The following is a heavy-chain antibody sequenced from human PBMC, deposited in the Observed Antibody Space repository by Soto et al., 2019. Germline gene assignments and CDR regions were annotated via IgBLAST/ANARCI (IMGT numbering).Heavy chain of an antibody. J-gene: IGHJ6*03. D-gene: IGHD6-13*01. Sequence: GGSLRLSCAASGFTFSSYWMSWVRQAPGKGLEWVANIKQDGSEKYYVDSVKGRFTISRDNAKNSLYLQMNSLRAEDTAVYYCARDRKQLVRNYYFYYMDAWGKGTTVTVSS. CDR2: IKQDGSEK. V-gene: IGHV3-7*01. CDR3: ARDRKQLVRNYYFYYMDA. CDR1: GFTFSSYW.